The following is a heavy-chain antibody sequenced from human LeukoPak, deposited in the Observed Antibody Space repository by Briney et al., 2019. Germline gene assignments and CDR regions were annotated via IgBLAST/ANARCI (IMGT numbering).Heavy chain of an antibody. CDR1: GGSISSSSYY. CDR3: AREGIAVAGSFDY. V-gene: IGHV4-39*07. CDR2: IYYSGSS. D-gene: IGHD6-19*01. Sequence: SETLSLTCTVSGGSISSSSYYWGWIRQPPGKGLEWIGSIYYSGSSYYNPSLKSRVTISVDTSKNQFSLKLSSVTAADTAVYYCAREGIAVAGSFDYWGQGTLVTVSS. J-gene: IGHJ4*02.